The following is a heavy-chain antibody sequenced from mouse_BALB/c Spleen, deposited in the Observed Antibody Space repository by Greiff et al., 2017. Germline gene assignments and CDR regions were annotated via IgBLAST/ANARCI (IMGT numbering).Heavy chain of an antibody. V-gene: IGHV2-9*02. Sequence: QVQLKESGPGLVAPSQSLSITCTVSGFSLTSYGVHWVRQPPGKGLEWLGVIWAGGSTNYNSALMSRLSISKDNSKSQVFLKMNSLQTDDTAMYYCARDLTGTGFFGFAYWGQGTLVTVSA. D-gene: IGHD4-1*01. CDR1: GFSLTSYG. CDR2: IWAGGST. J-gene: IGHJ3*01. CDR3: ARDLTGTGFFGFAY.